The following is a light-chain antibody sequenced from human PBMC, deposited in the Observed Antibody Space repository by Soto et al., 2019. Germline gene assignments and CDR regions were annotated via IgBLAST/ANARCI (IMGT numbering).Light chain of an antibody. Sequence: EIVVTQSPATLSVSPGEGATLSCRASQSVSSSLAWYQQKPGQAPRLLIYGASTRATGVPARFSGSGSGTEFTLTISSLQSEDSAVYYCHQYNNWPQTFGQGNKVDI. J-gene: IGKJ1*01. CDR3: HQYNNWPQT. CDR1: QSVSSS. CDR2: GAS. V-gene: IGKV3-15*01.